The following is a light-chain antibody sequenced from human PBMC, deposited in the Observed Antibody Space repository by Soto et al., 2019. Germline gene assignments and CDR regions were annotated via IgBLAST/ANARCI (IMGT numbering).Light chain of an antibody. CDR1: QSISSY. V-gene: IGKV1-39*01. CDR3: QQSYSTPLT. Sequence: DIPMTQSPSSLSASVGDRVTITCRASQSISSYLNWYQQKPGKAPKVLIYDASSLQSGVPSRFSGSKSGTDFTLTISSLQPEDFATYYCQQSYSTPLTFGGGTKVEIE. J-gene: IGKJ4*01. CDR2: DAS.